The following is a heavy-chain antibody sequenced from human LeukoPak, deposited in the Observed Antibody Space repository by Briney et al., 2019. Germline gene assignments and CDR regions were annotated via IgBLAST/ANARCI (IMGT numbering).Heavy chain of an antibody. J-gene: IGHJ4*02. V-gene: IGHV4-4*07. D-gene: IGHD3-3*01. CDR1: GGSISTYY. Sequence: PSETLSLTCTVSGGSISTYYWSWIRQPPGKELEWIGRIYTTGSTNYNPSLKSRVTLSIDTSKNQFSLKLSSVTAADTAVYYCARDFLSAIFDWGQGTLVTVSS. CDR3: ARDFLSAIFD. CDR2: IYTTGST.